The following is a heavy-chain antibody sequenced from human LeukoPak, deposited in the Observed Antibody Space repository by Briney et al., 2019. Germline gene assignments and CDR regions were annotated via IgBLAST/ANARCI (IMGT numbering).Heavy chain of an antibody. V-gene: IGHV3-23*01. D-gene: IGHD1-20*01. Sequence: AGGSLRLSCAASGFTFTTYAMSWVRQAPGKGLDWVAAISGSGDSTYYADSVKGRITISRDNSKNTLYLQMNSLRAEDTAVYYCAKDRWGITEIYYPFDYWGQGTLVTVSS. CDR3: AKDRWGITEIYYPFDY. J-gene: IGHJ4*02. CDR2: ISGSGDST. CDR1: GFTFTTYA.